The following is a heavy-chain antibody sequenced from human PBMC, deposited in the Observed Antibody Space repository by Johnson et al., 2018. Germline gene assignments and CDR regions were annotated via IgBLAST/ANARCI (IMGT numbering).Heavy chain of an antibody. CDR2: ISYDGSNK. CDR3: TTGRLYKLAAADFQYFQH. V-gene: IGHV3-30-3*01. J-gene: IGHJ1*01. Sequence: QVQLVESGGGLVQPGGSLRLSCAASRFTFSSYAMHWVRQAPGKGLEWVAVISYDGSNKYYADSVKGRFTISRDDSKNTLYLQMNSLKTEETAVYYCTTGRLYKLAAADFQYFQHWGQGTLVTVSS. D-gene: IGHD6-13*01. CDR1: RFTFSSYA.